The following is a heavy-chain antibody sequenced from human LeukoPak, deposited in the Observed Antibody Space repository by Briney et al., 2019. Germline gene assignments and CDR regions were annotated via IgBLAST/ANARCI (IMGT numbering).Heavy chain of an antibody. CDR2: ISSSNRTI. Sequence: GGSLRLSCTASGFTLSSYSMTCVRQAPGKGVEWVSYISSSNRTIYYTDSVKGRFTISRDSAKNSLYLQMNSLRAEDTAVYYCARTRSYSMDVWGKGTTVTVSS. CDR3: ARTRSYSMDV. CDR1: GFTLSSYS. J-gene: IGHJ6*03. V-gene: IGHV3-48*04. D-gene: IGHD3-3*01.